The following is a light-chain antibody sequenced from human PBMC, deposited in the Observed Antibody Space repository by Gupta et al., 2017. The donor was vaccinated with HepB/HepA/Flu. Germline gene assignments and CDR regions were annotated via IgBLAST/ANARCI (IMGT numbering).Light chain of an antibody. Sequence: YELPQPLSVSVSPGQTASIPCSGDKLEDKYVCWYQQKPGQTPVVVIYQDSKRPSGIPERFSGSNSGNTATLTISGTQAMDEADYYCQAWDSSTVVVFGGGTKLTVL. V-gene: IGLV3-1*01. J-gene: IGLJ2*01. CDR3: QAWDSSTVVV. CDR2: QDS. CDR1: KLEDKY.